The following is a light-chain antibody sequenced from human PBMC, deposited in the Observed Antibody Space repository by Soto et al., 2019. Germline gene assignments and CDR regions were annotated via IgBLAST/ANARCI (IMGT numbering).Light chain of an antibody. J-gene: IGLJ1*01. Sequence: QSALTQPASVSGSPGQSITISCTGTSSDVANSNYVSWYQQHPGKAPKLMFYEVTYRPSGVSNRFSGSKSGNTASLTISGLQAEDEADYYCSSYTSGGTLAFVFGTGTKVTVL. CDR1: SSDVANSNY. CDR2: EVT. V-gene: IGLV2-14*01. CDR3: SSYTSGGTLAFV.